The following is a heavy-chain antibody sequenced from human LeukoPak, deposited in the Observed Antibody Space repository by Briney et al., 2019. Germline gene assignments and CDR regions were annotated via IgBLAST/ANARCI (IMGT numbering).Heavy chain of an antibody. CDR2: ISTSNGDT. J-gene: IGHJ4*02. CDR1: GYTFSTYG. D-gene: IGHD3-16*01. Sequence: ASVKVSCKASGYTFSTYGISWVRQAPGQGLEWMGWISTSNGDTKYAQKLQGRVTMTTDTSTSTAYMELRNLRSDDTAVYYCAREGLGELTLDYWGQGTLVTVSS. V-gene: IGHV1-18*01. CDR3: AREGLGELTLDY.